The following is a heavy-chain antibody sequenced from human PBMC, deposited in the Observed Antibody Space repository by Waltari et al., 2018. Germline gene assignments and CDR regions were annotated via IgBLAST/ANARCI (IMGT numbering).Heavy chain of an antibody. CDR3: ARVGDEEYFDY. D-gene: IGHD3-10*01. Sequence: EVQLVESGGGLVKPGGSLRLACAACGLYCSSYSIHWVRQAPGKGLEWVSSISSSSSYIYYADSVKGRFTISRDNAKNSLYLQMNSLRAEDTAVYYCARVGDEEYFDYWGQGTLVTVSS. V-gene: IGHV3-21*01. CDR1: GLYCSSYS. CDR2: ISSSSSYI. J-gene: IGHJ4*02.